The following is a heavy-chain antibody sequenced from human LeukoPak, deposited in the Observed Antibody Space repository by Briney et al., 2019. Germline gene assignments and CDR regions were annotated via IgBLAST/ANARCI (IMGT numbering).Heavy chain of an antibody. CDR3: ARGPTPQHRAYYYYFYYIDV. D-gene: IGHD1-1*01. CDR1: GGSFSGYD. V-gene: IGHV4-34*01. Sequence: SETLSLTCAVFGGSFSGYDWSWLRQPPGKGLELIGDINHSGSTRYNQPLRSRNTISVVTSKNQFSLKLSTVTAADTAVYDCARGPTPQHRAYYYYFYYIDVWGKGTTVTVSS. CDR2: INHSGST. J-gene: IGHJ6*03.